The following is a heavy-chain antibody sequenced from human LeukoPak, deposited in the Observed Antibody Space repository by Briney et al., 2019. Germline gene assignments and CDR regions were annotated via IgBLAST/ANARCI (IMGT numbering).Heavy chain of an antibody. D-gene: IGHD3-10*01. V-gene: IGHV3-21*01. CDR1: GFTFSSYS. CDR3: ARDYPRGTSHPFDY. Sequence: PGGSLRLSCAASGFTFSSYSMNWVRQAPGKGLXXXSXISSSSSYXXXXDSVXGRFTISRDNAKNSLYLQMNSLRAEDTAVYYCARDYPRGTSHPFDYWGQGTLVTVSS. CDR2: ISSSSSYX. J-gene: IGHJ4*02.